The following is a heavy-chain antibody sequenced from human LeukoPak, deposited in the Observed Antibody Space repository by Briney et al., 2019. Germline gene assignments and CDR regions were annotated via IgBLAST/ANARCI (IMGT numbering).Heavy chain of an antibody. V-gene: IGHV3-23*01. CDR1: GFTFSSYA. CDR2: ISGSGGAT. CDR3: AKVQVVTSPFDY. Sequence: PGGSLRLSCAASGFTFSSYAMSWVRQAPGKGLGWVSAISGSGGATYYADSVKGRFTISRDNSKSTLFLQMNSLRAEDTAIYYCAKVQVVTSPFDYWGQGTLVTVSS. D-gene: IGHD4-23*01. J-gene: IGHJ4*02.